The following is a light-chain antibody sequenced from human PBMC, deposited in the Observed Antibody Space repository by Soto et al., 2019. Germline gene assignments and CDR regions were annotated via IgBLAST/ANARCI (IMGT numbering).Light chain of an antibody. Sequence: QSALTQPASVSGSPGQSITISCTGTSSDVGGYNYVSWYQQHPGKVPKLMIYDVSNRPSGVSNRFSGSKSGNTASLTISGLQAEDEADYYCSSYTSSSTLYVFGTGIKLTVL. CDR2: DVS. CDR1: SSDVGGYNY. CDR3: SSYTSSSTLYV. V-gene: IGLV2-14*01. J-gene: IGLJ1*01.